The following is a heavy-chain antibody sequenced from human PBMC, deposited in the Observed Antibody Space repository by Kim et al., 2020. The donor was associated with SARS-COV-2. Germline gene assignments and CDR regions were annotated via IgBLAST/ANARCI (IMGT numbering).Heavy chain of an antibody. CDR3: ARASGGGAFDY. Sequence: TYYPGSVKGRFTISRENAKNSLYLQMNSLRAGDTAVYYCARASGGGAFDYWGQGTLVTVSS. J-gene: IGHJ4*02. V-gene: IGHV3-13*01. CDR2: T.